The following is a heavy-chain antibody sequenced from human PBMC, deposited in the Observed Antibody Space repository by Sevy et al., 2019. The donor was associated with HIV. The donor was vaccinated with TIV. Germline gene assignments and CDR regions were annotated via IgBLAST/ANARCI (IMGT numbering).Heavy chain of an antibody. Sequence: GGSLRLSCAASGFTFSAYSMNWVRQAPGKGLEWVSYISSSSGTIYYADSVKGQFTISRDNAKSSLYLQMNGLRAEDTAVYYCARAGGDCYSKNECWFVSWGQGTLVTVAS. J-gene: IGHJ5*01. CDR3: ARAGGDCYSKNECWFVS. D-gene: IGHD2-21*01. V-gene: IGHV3-48*01. CDR2: ISSSSGTI. CDR1: GFTFSAYS.